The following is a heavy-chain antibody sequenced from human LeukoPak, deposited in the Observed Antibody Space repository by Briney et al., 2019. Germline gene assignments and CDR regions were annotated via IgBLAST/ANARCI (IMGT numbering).Heavy chain of an antibody. J-gene: IGHJ4*02. CDR1: GFTFSSYW. D-gene: IGHD3-22*01. V-gene: IGHV3-7*01. Sequence: GGSLRLSCAASGFTFSSYWMSWVRQAPGKGLEWVANIKQDGSEKYYVDSVKGRFTISRDNAKNSLYLQMNSLRTEDTAVYYCARDRTYDSSGYSDYWGQGTLVTVSS. CDR3: ARDRTYDSSGYSDY. CDR2: IKQDGSEK.